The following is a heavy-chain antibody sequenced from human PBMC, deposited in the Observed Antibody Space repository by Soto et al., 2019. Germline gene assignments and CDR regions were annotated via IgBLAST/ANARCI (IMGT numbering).Heavy chain of an antibody. CDR2: ISYDGRNK. Sequence: QLVESGGGVVQPGRSLRVSCEASGFIFSTYGMHWVRQAPGKGLEWVAVISYDGRNKYYADSVRGRFTISRDNSTNTLHLKVNSLRGEDTAVYYCAKDTTTAITSYYFYGMDVWGQGTTVTVSS. CDR1: GFIFSTYG. V-gene: IGHV3-30*18. J-gene: IGHJ6*02. CDR3: AKDTTTAITSYYFYGMDV. D-gene: IGHD4-17*01.